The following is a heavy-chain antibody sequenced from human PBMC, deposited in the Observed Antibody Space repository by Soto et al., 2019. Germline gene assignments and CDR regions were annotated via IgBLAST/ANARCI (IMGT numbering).Heavy chain of an antibody. V-gene: IGHV4-39*01. CDR1: GGSISSSSYY. Sequence: SETLSLTCTVSGGSISSSSYYWGWIRQPPGKGLEWIGSIYYSGSTYYNPSLKSRVTISVDTSKNQFSLKLSSVTAADTAVYYCATYDYVWGSSVRYYYYGMDVWGQGTTVTVSS. J-gene: IGHJ6*02. D-gene: IGHD3-16*01. CDR3: ATYDYVWGSSVRYYYYGMDV. CDR2: IYYSGST.